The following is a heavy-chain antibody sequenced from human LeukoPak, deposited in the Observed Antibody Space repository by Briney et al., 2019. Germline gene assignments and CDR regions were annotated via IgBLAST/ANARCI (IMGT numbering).Heavy chain of an antibody. J-gene: IGHJ4*02. CDR3: ARDLLVDYYGSGSYHNFDY. V-gene: IGHV1-69*13. D-gene: IGHD3-10*01. Sequence: GASVKVSCKASGGTFSSYAISWVRQAPGQGLEWMGGIIPIFGTANYAQKFQGRVTITADESTSTAYMELSSLRSDDTAVYYCARDLLVDYYGSGSYHNFDYWGQGTLVTVSS. CDR1: GGTFSSYA. CDR2: IIPIFGTA.